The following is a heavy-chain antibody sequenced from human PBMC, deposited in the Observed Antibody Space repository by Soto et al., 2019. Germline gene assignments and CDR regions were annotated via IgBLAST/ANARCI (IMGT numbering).Heavy chain of an antibody. D-gene: IGHD1-26*01. V-gene: IGHV3-33*01. CDR2: IWHDGSNK. CDR3: TRAAIKGELLDY. CDR1: GFTFNNYG. J-gene: IGHJ4*02. Sequence: QVQLVESGGGVVQPGRSLRLSCAASGFTFNNYGMHWVRQAPGKGLEWVALIWHDGSNKGYADSVKGRFTISRDNSEKAVNLRLYSLRVEDTAVYYCTRAAIKGELLDYWGQGTQVTVSS.